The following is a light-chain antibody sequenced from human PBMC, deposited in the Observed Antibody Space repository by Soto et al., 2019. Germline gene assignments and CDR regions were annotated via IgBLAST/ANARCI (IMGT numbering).Light chain of an antibody. Sequence: QSALTQPASVSGSPGQSIIISCTGTSSDVGSYNLVSWYQRHPGKAPKLMIYDVSKRPSGVSNRFSGSKSGNTASLTISGLQAEDEADYYCCSYAGTSTLIFGGGTKVTVL. CDR2: DVS. V-gene: IGLV2-23*02. J-gene: IGLJ2*01. CDR3: CSYAGTSTLI. CDR1: SSDVGSYNL.